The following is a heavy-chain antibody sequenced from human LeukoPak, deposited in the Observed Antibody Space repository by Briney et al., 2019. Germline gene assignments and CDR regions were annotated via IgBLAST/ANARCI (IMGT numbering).Heavy chain of an antibody. D-gene: IGHD3-22*01. V-gene: IGHV1-46*01. CDR3: AREDYYDSGSNDY. J-gene: IGHJ4*02. CDR2: INPSGGST. Sequence: ASVKVSCKASGYTFTSYYMHWVRQAPGQGLERMGIINPSGGSTSYAQKFQGRVTMTTDTSTSTAYMELRSLRSDDTAVYYCAREDYYDSGSNDYWGQGTLVTVSS. CDR1: GYTFTSYY.